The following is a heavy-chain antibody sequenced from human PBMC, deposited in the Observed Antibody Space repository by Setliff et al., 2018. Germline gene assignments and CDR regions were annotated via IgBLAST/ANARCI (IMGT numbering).Heavy chain of an antibody. V-gene: IGHV4-4*07. CDR2: VSASGST. D-gene: IGHD3-9*01. J-gene: IGHJ4*02. CDR3: AKERYFDWFFEN. CDR1: GASISDYY. Sequence: SETLSLTCTVSGASISDYYWTWIRQPAGKELEWIGRVSASGSTTYNPSLKSRVTMSVDTSRNQISPNLTSVTAADTAMYYCAKERYFDWFFENWGQGTLVTVSS.